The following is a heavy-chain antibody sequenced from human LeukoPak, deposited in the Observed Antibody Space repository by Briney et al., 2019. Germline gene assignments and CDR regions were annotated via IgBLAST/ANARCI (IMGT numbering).Heavy chain of an antibody. CDR2: ISAYNGNT. D-gene: IGHD3-22*01. CDR1: GYTFTSYG. Sequence: ASVKVSCKASGYTFTSYGISWVRQAPGQGLEWMGWISAYNGNTNYAQKLQGRVTMTTDISTSTAYMELRSLRSDDTAVYYCARAYYYDSSGYPTFDYWGQGTLVTVSS. J-gene: IGHJ4*02. CDR3: ARAYYYDSSGYPTFDY. V-gene: IGHV1-18*01.